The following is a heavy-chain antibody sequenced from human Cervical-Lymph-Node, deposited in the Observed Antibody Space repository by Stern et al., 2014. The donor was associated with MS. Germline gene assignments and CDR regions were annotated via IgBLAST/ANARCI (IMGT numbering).Heavy chain of an antibody. CDR2: INPSGGRT. J-gene: IGHJ4*02. Sequence: VQLGDSGDEVKKRGASAKVSCKASGYTFTSYYMHMVRHAPGQGLEWLGIINPSGGRTSYAQEVQCRVSMNRDTSTRQGDLEVSSLRSEDSAVYYCARGAEDWGQGTLVTVSS. CDR1: GYTFTSYY. CDR3: ARGAED. V-gene: IGHV1-46*01.